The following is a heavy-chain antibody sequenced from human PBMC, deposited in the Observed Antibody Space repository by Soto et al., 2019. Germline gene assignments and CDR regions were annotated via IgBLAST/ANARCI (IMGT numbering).Heavy chain of an antibody. CDR3: ARHMDYYYGSGTGNAPGV. V-gene: IGHV1-2*02. Sequence: QVQLVQSGAEVKKPGASVRVSCKASGYTFTAYCVQWVRQAPGQGLQWMGWINVNSGDIQYAQAFQGRFTLTGDTPISTVYMELTRLPPDDTAVYYCARHMDYYYGSGTGNAPGVWGQGTTVTI. CDR2: INVNSGDI. CDR1: GYTFTAYC. D-gene: IGHD3-10*01. J-gene: IGHJ6*02.